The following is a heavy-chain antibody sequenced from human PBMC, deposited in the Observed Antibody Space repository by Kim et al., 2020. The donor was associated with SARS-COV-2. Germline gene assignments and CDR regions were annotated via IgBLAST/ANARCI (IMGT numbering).Heavy chain of an antibody. CDR1: GFTFRSYA. V-gene: IGHV3-23*01. Sequence: GGSLRLSCAASGFTFRSYAMSWVRQAPGKGLEWVSVISDSGGGPYFADSVKGRFTISRDNSKNTLYLQRNSLRAEDTAVYYCGKLFSSSWYKGFDPWGQGTLVTVSS. J-gene: IGHJ5*02. CDR3: GKLFSSSWYKGFDP. D-gene: IGHD6-13*01. CDR2: ISDSGGGP.